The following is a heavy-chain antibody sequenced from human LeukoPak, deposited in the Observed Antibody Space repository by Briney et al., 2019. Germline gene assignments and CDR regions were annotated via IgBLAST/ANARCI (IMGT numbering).Heavy chain of an antibody. V-gene: IGHV1-24*01. CDR3: ARNPPYCTSTSCYNDY. D-gene: IGHD2-2*02. CDR2: FDPEDGET. J-gene: IGHJ4*02. CDR1: GYTLTELS. Sequence: ASVKVSCKVSGYTLTELSMHWMRQAPGKGLEWMGGFDPEDGETIYAQKFQGRVTMTEDTSTDTAYMELSSLRSEDTAVYYCARNPPYCTSTSCYNDYWGQGTLVTVSS.